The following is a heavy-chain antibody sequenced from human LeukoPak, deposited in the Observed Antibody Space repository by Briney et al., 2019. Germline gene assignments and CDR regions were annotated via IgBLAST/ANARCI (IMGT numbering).Heavy chain of an antibody. CDR2: IYHSGST. V-gene: IGHV4-59*12. Sequence: PSETLSLTCTVSGGSIRSFFWSWLRQPPGKRLEWIGEIYHSGSTNYNPSLKSRVTISVDKSKNQFSLNLTSVPAAATAVYYCARDDMSPFDYWGQGTLVTVSS. J-gene: IGHJ4*02. CDR1: GGSIRSFF. CDR3: ARDDMSPFDY.